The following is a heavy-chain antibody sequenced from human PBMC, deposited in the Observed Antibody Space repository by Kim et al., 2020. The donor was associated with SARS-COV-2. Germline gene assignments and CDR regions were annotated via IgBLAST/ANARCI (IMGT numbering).Heavy chain of an antibody. Sequence: GGSLRLSCAASGFSFSTSWTNWVRQVPGKGLVWISRINGDGSDTTYADSVKGRFTISRDNAKNMLYLQLNSLRAEDTALYYCARPLSGTNCYDLWGQGTLVTVSS. CDR2: INGDGSDT. V-gene: IGHV3-74*03. CDR3: ARPLSGTNCYDL. D-gene: IGHD2-8*01. J-gene: IGHJ5*02. CDR1: GFSFSTSW.